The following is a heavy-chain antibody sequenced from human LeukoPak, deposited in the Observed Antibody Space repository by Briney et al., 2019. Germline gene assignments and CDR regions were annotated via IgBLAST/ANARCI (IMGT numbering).Heavy chain of an antibody. CDR2: IYYSGST. CDR3: ARVGYYDNSGYGSFDY. Sequence: SQTLSLTCTVSGGSISSGGYYWSWIRQHPGKGLEWIGYIYYSGSTYYNPSLKSRVIISVDTSKNQFSLRLSSVTAADTAVYYCARVGYYDNSGYGSFDYWGQGTLVTVSS. CDR1: GGSISSGGYY. D-gene: IGHD3-22*01. J-gene: IGHJ4*02. V-gene: IGHV4-31*03.